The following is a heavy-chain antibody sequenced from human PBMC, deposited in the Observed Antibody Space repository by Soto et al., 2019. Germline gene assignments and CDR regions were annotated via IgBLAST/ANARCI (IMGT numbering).Heavy chain of an antibody. V-gene: IGHV4-39*01. CDR3: ATGPSSSIGYRQFDY. Sequence: QLQLQESGPGLVKPSETLSLTCTVSGTSISSSDYYWGWIHQPPGKGLEWITSIYYTGMTYYNPSLKSRVTISVDRSKNQLSLKLNSVTAADRVVYYCATGPSSSIGYRQFDYLGQGTLVTVSS. J-gene: IGHJ4*02. CDR2: IYYTGMT. CDR1: GTSISSSDYY. D-gene: IGHD6-25*01.